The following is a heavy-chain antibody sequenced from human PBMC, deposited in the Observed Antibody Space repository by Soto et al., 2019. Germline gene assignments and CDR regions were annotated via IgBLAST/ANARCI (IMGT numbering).Heavy chain of an antibody. CDR2: IYWNDDK. V-gene: IGHV2-5*01. CDR3: ARGKTYYDFWSGYPYYFDY. J-gene: IGHJ4*02. Sequence: SGPTLVKPTQTLTLTCTFSGFSLSTSGVGVGWIRQPPGKALEWLALIYWNDDKRYSPSLKSRLTITKDTSKNQVVLTMTNMDPVDTATYYCARGKTYYDFWSGYPYYFDYWGQGTLVTVSS. CDR1: GFSLSTSGVG. D-gene: IGHD3-3*01.